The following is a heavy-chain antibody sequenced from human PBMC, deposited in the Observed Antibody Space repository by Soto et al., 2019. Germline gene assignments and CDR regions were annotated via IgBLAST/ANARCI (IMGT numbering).Heavy chain of an antibody. CDR3: ARDLAHTAMVRYYGMDV. Sequence: GGSLRLSCAASGFTFSTYAMAWVRQAPGKGLEWVSGVSASGLNTDYADPVKGRFTISRDNSKNTLYLQMNSLRAEDTAVYYCARDLAHTAMVRYYGMDVWGQGTTVTVSS. J-gene: IGHJ6*02. CDR2: VSASGLNT. CDR1: GFTFSTYA. D-gene: IGHD5-18*01. V-gene: IGHV3-23*01.